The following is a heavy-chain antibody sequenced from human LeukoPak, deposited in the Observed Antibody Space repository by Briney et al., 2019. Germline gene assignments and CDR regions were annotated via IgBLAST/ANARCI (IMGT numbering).Heavy chain of an antibody. V-gene: IGHV3-23*01. CDR1: GFTLSRCG. CDR3: AKDCDYDSSGYYYVDY. D-gene: IGHD3-22*01. Sequence: GGCLRLSCAASGFTLSRCGMSWVRQAPGKGLEWVSAISGSGGSTYYADSVQGRFTISRDNSKHTLYLHMNSLRAEDTAVYYCAKDCDYDSSGYYYVDYWGEGALVTVSS. J-gene: IGHJ4*02. CDR2: ISGSGGST.